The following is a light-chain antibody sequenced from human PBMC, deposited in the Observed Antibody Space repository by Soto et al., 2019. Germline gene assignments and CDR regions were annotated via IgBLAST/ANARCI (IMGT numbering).Light chain of an antibody. J-gene: IGKJ1*01. Sequence: IQMTQSPSPLSVSVGDRVIITCGASQTISSWLAWYQQKPGKAPKLLIYKASTLKSGVPSRFSGSGSGTEFTLTISSLQPDDFATYYCQHYNCYSEAVGQGTKV. CDR3: QHYNCYSEA. CDR1: QTISSW. CDR2: KAS. V-gene: IGKV1-5*03.